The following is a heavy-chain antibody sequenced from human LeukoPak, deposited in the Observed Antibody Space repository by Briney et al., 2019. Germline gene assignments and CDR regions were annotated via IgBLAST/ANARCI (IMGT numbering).Heavy chain of an antibody. D-gene: IGHD2-2*01. CDR1: GYTFTSYY. J-gene: IGHJ4*02. V-gene: IGHV1-46*01. CDR2: INPSGGST. Sequence: ASVKVSCKASGYTFTSYYMHWVRQAPGQGLEWMGIINPSGGSTSYAQKFQGRVTMTRDTSTSTVYMELSSLRSEDTAVYYCARDQGYCSSTSCSHYFDYWGRGTLVTVSS. CDR3: ARDQGYCSSTSCSHYFDY.